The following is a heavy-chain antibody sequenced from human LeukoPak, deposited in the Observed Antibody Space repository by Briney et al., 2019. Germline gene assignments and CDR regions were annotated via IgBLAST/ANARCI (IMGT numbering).Heavy chain of an antibody. CDR3: ASLLRSSFPSYFDY. Sequence: KPGESLKISFQASGXRFSNYWIAWVRQMPGKGLEWMGVIYPGDSNTRYSPSFQGQVTISADKSVSTAYLRWSRLRTSDTAIYYCASLLRSSFPSYFDYWGQGTLVTVSS. J-gene: IGHJ4*02. CDR1: GXRFSNYW. CDR2: IYPGDSNT. V-gene: IGHV5-51*01. D-gene: IGHD3-10*01.